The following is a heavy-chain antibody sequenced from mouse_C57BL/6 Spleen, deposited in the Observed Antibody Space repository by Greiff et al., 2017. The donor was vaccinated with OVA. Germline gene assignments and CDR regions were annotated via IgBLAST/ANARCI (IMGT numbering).Heavy chain of an antibody. D-gene: IGHD2-12*01. V-gene: IGHV1-26*01. J-gene: IGHJ2*01. CDR2: INPNNGGT. CDR1: GYTFTDYY. CDR3: AREGIRRGVDY. Sequence: EVQLQQSGPELVKPGASVKISCKASGYTFTDYYMNWVKQSHGKSLEWIGDINPNNGGTSYNQKFKGKATLTVDKSSSTAYMELRSLTSEDSAVYYCAREGIRRGVDYWGQGTTLTVSS.